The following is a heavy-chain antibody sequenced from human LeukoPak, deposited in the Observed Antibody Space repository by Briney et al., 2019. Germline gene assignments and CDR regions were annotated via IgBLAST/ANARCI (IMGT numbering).Heavy chain of an antibody. D-gene: IGHD6-19*01. CDR3: ARVISSGWYYFDY. J-gene: IGHJ4*02. CDR2: FYASGST. V-gene: IGHV4-4*07. CDR1: GGSISSYY. Sequence: SEPLSLPCTVSGGSISSYYWSWIRQPTGKGPEWIGHFYASGSTIYNPSLKSRVTMSVDTSKNQFSLKLISVTAADTAVYYCARVISSGWYYFDYWGQGTLVTVSP.